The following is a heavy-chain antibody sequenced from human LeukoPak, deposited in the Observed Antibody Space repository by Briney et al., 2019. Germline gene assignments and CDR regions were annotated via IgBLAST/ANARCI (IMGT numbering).Heavy chain of an antibody. CDR3: ARGPYSSNGYVDY. V-gene: IGHV3-23*01. Sequence: GGALRLSCAASGFTLTSYAMSWVRQAPGKGLEWVSAICGSGHSTYYADSVKGRFTISRDNAKNSLYLQMNSLRAEDTAVYYCARGPYSSNGYVDYWGQGPLVTVAS. J-gene: IGHJ4*02. CDR1: GFTLTSYA. D-gene: IGHD6-13*01. CDR2: ICGSGHST.